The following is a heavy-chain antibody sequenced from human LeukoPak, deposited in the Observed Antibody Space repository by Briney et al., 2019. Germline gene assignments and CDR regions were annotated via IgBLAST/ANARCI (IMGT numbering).Heavy chain of an antibody. CDR1: GGSISSSSYY. CDR2: IYYSGST. D-gene: IGHD4-23*01. CDR3: ATLEAYGGNSGPSPTSDY. V-gene: IGHV4-39*01. J-gene: IGHJ4*02. Sequence: PSETLSLTCTVSGGSISSSSYYWGWIRQPPGKGLEWIGSIYYSGSTYYNPSLKSRVTISVDTSKNQFSLKLSSVTAADTAVYYCATLEAYGGNSGPSPTSDYWGQGTLVTVSS.